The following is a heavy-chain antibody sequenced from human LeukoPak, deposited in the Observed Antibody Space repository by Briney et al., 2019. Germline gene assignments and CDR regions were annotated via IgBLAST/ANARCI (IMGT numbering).Heavy chain of an antibody. CDR1: GGSISSTNYY. CDR3: ARLDYDFWSGNHDY. J-gene: IGHJ4*02. V-gene: IGHV4-39*01. Sequence: SETLSLTCTVSGGSISSTNYYWGWIRQPPGKGLEWIGSIYYSGSTFYHPSLQSRVTISVDTSKNQFSLRLSSVSAADTAVYYCARLDYDFWSGNHDYWGQGTLVTVSS. CDR2: IYYSGST. D-gene: IGHD3-3*01.